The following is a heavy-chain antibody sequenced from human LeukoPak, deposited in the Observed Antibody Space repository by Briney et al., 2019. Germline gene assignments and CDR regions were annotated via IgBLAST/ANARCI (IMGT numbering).Heavy chain of an antibody. Sequence: GGSLRLSCAASGFTFSSYAMHWVRQAPGKGLEWVAVISYDGSNKYYADSVKGRFTISRDNSKNTLYLQMNSLRAEDTAVYYCARGHYDSPFDAFDIWGQGTMVTVSS. V-gene: IGHV3-30-3*01. CDR2: ISYDGSNK. J-gene: IGHJ3*02. D-gene: IGHD3-22*01. CDR1: GFTFSSYA. CDR3: ARGHYDSPFDAFDI.